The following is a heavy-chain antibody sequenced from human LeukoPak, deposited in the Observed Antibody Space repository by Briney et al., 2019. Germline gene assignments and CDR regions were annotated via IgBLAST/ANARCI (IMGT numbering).Heavy chain of an antibody. CDR3: ARRVHSSSWSSYFDY. V-gene: IGHV4-59*01. D-gene: IGHD6-13*01. J-gene: IGHJ4*02. Sequence: PSETLSLTCTVSGGSINSYYWSWVRQPPGRGLEWVGSIHYSGSTSYNPSLRRRVTISVDKSKNQFFLKLSSVTATDTAVYYCARRVHSSSWSSYFDYWGQETLVTVSS. CDR2: IHYSGST. CDR1: GGSINSYY.